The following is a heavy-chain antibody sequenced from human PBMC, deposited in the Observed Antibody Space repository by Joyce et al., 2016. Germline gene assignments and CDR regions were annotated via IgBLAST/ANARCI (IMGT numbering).Heavy chain of an antibody. J-gene: IGHJ2*01. CDR2: ISPKSGGT. Sequence: QVQVVQSGAEMKKPGASVKVSCKASGYTFIDYYLHWVRQAPGQGLGLMGWISPKSGGTRFAHKFQGRVTMTRDTSISTAYMELRRLRSDDTAVYYCARPRYDRGWYFDLWGRGTLVTVSS. V-gene: IGHV1-2*07. D-gene: IGHD3-10*02. CDR1: GYTFIDYY. CDR3: ARPRYDRGWYFDL.